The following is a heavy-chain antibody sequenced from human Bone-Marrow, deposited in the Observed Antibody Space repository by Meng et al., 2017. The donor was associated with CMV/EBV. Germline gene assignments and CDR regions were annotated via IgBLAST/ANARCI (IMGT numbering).Heavy chain of an antibody. CDR1: GFTVSSNY. V-gene: IGHV3-66*02. CDR2: IYSGGSI. J-gene: IGHJ4*02. CDR3: ARAGSSGWYGIGGPDFDY. Sequence: GESLKISCAASGFTVSSNYMSWVRQAPGKGLEWVSVIYSGGSIYYADSVKGRFTISRDNSKNTLYLQMNSLRAEDTAVYYCARAGSSGWYGIGGPDFDYFGQGTLVTVSS. D-gene: IGHD6-19*01.